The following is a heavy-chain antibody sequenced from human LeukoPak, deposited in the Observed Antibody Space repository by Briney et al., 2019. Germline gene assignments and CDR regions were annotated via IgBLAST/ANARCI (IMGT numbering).Heavy chain of an antibody. CDR3: ARESESSGWYDY. CDR1: GSMFHDYA. D-gene: IGHD6-19*01. Sequence: GGSLGLSCAGPGSMFHDYAIHWVRQAPGKGLEWVSLISGDGGSTFYADSVKGRFTISRDNSKNSLYLQMNSLRSDDTALYYCARESESSGWYDYWGQGTLVTVSS. V-gene: IGHV3-43*02. CDR2: ISGDGGST. J-gene: IGHJ4*02.